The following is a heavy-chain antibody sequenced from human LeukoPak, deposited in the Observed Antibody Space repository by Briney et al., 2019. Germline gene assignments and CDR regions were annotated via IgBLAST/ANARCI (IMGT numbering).Heavy chain of an antibody. J-gene: IGHJ4*02. D-gene: IGHD3-22*01. CDR2: IYYSGST. CDR3: ARQQTYYYDSSGWY. CDR1: AGSISSSSYY. Sequence: SERLSLTCTVSAGSISSSSYYWGWIRQPPGKGLEWIGSIYYSGSTYYNPSLKSRVTISVDTSKNQFSLKLSSVTAADTAVYYCARQQTYYYDSSGWYRGQGTLVTVSS. V-gene: IGHV4-39*01.